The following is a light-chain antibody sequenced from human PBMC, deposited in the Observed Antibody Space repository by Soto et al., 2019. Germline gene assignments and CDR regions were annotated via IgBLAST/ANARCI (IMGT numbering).Light chain of an antibody. Sequence: EIVLTQSPGTLSLSPGERATLSCRASQSVSSSFLAWYQQKPGQAPRLLIYCASTRTTGIPDRFSGGGSGSDFTLTIGRLEPEDSSVYYCPHYGASSWTFGQGTKVEIK. J-gene: IGKJ1*01. CDR3: PHYGASSWT. CDR2: CAS. CDR1: QSVSSSF. V-gene: IGKV3-20*01.